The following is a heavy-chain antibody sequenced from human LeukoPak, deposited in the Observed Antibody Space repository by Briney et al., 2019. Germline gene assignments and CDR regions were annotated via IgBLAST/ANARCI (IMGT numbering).Heavy chain of an antibody. CDR3: ARHYYDSSGLAYYFDY. Sequence: SETLSLTCTVSGGSISSSSSYWGWIRQPPGKGLEWIGSVRYSGKTYYNPSLKSRVTMSLATSKNQFSLRLTSVTAADTAVYSCARHYYDSSGLAYYFDYWGQGTLVTVSS. CDR1: GGSISSSSSY. CDR2: VRYSGKT. D-gene: IGHD3-22*01. J-gene: IGHJ4*02. V-gene: IGHV4-39*01.